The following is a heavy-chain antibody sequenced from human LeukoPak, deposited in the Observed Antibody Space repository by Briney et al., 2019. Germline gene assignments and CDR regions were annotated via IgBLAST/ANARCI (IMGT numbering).Heavy chain of an antibody. D-gene: IGHD1-1*01. CDR3: ARFREHLRRMRGHVEYYFDY. J-gene: IGHJ4*02. V-gene: IGHV4-39*01. Sequence: SETLSLTCTVSGGSISSSSYYWGWIRQPPGKGPEWFGSIYYSGSTFYTPSLKSRVTISVDTSKNQFSLKLSSVTAADTAVYYCARFREHLRRMRGHVEYYFDYWGQGTLVTVSS. CDR1: GGSISSSSYY. CDR2: IYYSGST.